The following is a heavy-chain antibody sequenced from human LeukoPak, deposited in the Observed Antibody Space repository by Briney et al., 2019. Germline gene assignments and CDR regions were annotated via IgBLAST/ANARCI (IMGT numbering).Heavy chain of an antibody. V-gene: IGHV3-30*02. CDR2: IRYDGSNK. CDR1: GFTFSSYG. D-gene: IGHD2-8*01. J-gene: IGHJ4*02. Sequence: GGSLRLSCAASGFTFSSYGMHWVRQAPGKGLEWVAFIRYDGSNKYYADSVKGRVTISRDKAKNPLFLQMVSLRAEDTAIYYCARSRFCTSGGCYYDHWGQGIPVTVSS. CDR3: ARSRFCTSGGCYYDH.